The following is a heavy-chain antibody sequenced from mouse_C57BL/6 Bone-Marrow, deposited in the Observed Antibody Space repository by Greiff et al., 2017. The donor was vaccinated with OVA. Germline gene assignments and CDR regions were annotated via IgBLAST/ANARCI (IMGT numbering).Heavy chain of an antibody. Sequence: QVQLQQPGAELVRPGTSVKLSCKASGYTFTSYWMHWVKQRPGQGLEWIGVIDPSDSYTNYNQKFKGKATLTVDTSSSTAYMQLSSLTSEDSAVYYCARRGVCYGSSWGFAYWGQGTLVTVSA. D-gene: IGHD1-1*01. J-gene: IGHJ3*01. CDR2: IDPSDSYT. V-gene: IGHV1-59*01. CDR3: ARRGVCYGSSWGFAY. CDR1: GYTFTSYW.